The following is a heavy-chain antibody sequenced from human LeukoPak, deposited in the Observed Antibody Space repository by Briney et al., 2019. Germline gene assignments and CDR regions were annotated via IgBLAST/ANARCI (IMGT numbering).Heavy chain of an antibody. CDR3: ARETTSSEIDY. D-gene: IGHD1-14*01. Sequence: SETLSLTCTVSGYSISSGYYWGWIRPPPGKGLEWIGSIYHSGSTYYNPSLKSRVTISVDTSKNQFSLKLSSVTAADTAVYYCARETTSSEIDYWGQGTLVTVSS. CDR2: IYHSGST. CDR1: GYSISSGYY. V-gene: IGHV4-38-2*02. J-gene: IGHJ4*02.